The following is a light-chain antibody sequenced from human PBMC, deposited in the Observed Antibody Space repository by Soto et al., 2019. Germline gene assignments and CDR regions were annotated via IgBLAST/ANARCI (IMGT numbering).Light chain of an antibody. Sequence: QSALTQPASVSGSPGQSITISCTGTSSDVGGYNYVSWYQQHPGKAPKLMIYEVSNRPSGVSNRFSCSKSGNTASLTISGLQAEDEADYYCSSDTSSSRVFGGGTKLTVL. J-gene: IGLJ3*02. V-gene: IGLV2-14*01. CDR2: EVS. CDR3: SSDTSSSRV. CDR1: SSDVGGYNY.